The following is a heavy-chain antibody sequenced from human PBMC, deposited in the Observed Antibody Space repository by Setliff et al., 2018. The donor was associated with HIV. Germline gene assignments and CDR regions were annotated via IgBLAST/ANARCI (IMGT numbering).Heavy chain of an antibody. J-gene: IGHJ6*02. CDR3: ARARYIVIRGDAGMDV. V-gene: IGHV4-38-2*02. CDR1: GYSISSGYY. D-gene: IGHD3-10*01. Sequence: PSETLSLTCTVSGYSISSGYYWGWIRQPPGKGLEWIGSIYHSGSTYYNPSLKSRVTISVDTSKNQVSLKLSSVTASDTAVYYCARARYIVIRGDAGMDVWGPGTTVTVSS. CDR2: IYHSGST.